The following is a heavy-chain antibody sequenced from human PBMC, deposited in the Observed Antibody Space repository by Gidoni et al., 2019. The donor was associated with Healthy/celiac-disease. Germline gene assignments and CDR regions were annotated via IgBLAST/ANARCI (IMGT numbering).Heavy chain of an antibody. J-gene: IGHJ4*02. D-gene: IGHD3-16*02. CDR3: ARVAYDYIWGSYRYTETYFDY. Sequence: QVQLQESGPGLVKPSEPLSLICAVSGYSVSSGYFWGWIRQPPGKVLEWIWSIYHSGGTYYNPSLKSRVTISVETSKNQFSLKLSSVTAADTAVYDCARVAYDYIWGSYRYTETYFDYWGQGTLVTVSS. CDR1: GYSVSSGYF. V-gene: IGHV4-38-2*01. CDR2: IYHSGGT.